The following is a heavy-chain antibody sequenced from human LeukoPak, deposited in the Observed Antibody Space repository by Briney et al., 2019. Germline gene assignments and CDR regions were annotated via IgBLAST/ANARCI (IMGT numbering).Heavy chain of an antibody. V-gene: IGHV3-23*01. CDR3: AKDNVVVPTAGDYFDY. CDR2: ISGTTSGT. J-gene: IGHJ4*02. Sequence: GGSLRLSCAASGFTFSTCAMSWVRQAPGKGLEWVSGISGTTSGTYYADSVKGRFTISRDNSKNTLYLQMNSLRAEDTAAYYCAKDNVVVPTAGDYFDYWGQGTLVTVSS. D-gene: IGHD2-2*01. CDR1: GFTFSTCA.